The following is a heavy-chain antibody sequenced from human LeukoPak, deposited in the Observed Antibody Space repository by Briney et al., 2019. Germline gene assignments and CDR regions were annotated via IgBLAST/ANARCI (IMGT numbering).Heavy chain of an antibody. Sequence: QPGRSLRLSCAASGFTFSFSGMYWVRQAPGKGLEWVAFISDDGSRKYYADSVKGRFTISRDNSKNTLFLQMNSLRAEDTAVYYCARSSPEAVAEAFDIWGQGTMVTVSS. J-gene: IGHJ3*02. D-gene: IGHD6-19*01. V-gene: IGHV3-30*03. CDR1: GFTFSFSG. CDR2: ISDDGSRK. CDR3: ARSSPEAVAEAFDI.